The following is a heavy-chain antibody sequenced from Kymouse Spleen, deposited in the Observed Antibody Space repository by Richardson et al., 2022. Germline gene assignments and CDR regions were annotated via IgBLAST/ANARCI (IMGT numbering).Heavy chain of an antibody. CDR3: ARGITGTTDNWFDP. CDR2: IWYDGSNK. J-gene: IGHJ5*02. D-gene: IGHD1-7*01. V-gene: IGHV3-33*01. CDR1: GFTFSSYG. Sequence: QVQLVESGGGVVQPGRSLRLSCAASGFTFSSYGMHWVRQAPGKGLEWVAVIWYDGSNKYYADSVKGRFTISRDNSKNTLYLQMNSLRAEDTAVYYCARGITGTTDNWFDPWGQGTLVTVSS.